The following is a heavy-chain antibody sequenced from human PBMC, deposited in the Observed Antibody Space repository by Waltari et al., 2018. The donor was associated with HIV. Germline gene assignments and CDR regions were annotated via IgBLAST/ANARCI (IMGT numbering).Heavy chain of an antibody. D-gene: IGHD3-3*01. CDR1: DYSITSGYY. Sequence: QVQLQESGPGLVKPSETLSLTCSVSDYSITSGYYWGWIRQSPGRGLEWIGSISHSGTTVYSPCLQNRNTLFRNASKNQIFLKLTSATAADTAVYYCASTYYDLLEGWYFYFWGQGRLVTVSS. CDR3: ASTYYDLLEGWYFYF. CDR2: ISHSGTT. V-gene: IGHV4-38-2*02. J-gene: IGHJ4*02.